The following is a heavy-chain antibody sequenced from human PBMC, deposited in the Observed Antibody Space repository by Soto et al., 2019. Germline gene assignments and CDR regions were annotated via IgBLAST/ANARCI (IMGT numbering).Heavy chain of an antibody. CDR3: ARESDSGSYYFDY. CDR1: SVPITEYS. D-gene: IGHD3-10*01. V-gene: IGHV4-59*01. CDR2: YFDSGRN. Sequence: SETLSLTCNVSSVPITEYSWSWVRQSPGKGLEWIGNYFDSGRNMYNPSLKSRVTISVDTSKNHFSLRMSSVTAADTAVYYCARESDSGSYYFDYWGRGTLVTVSS. J-gene: IGHJ4*02.